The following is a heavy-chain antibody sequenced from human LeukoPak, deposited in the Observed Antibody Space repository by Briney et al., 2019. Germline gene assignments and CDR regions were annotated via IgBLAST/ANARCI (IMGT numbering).Heavy chain of an antibody. V-gene: IGHV4-59*01. CDR2: IDYRGST. D-gene: IGHD6-13*01. CDR1: GSPISSYY. J-gene: IGHJ2*01. CDR3: ARQYSSSWYLKYFAL. Sequence: SETLDPPLTVPGSPISSYYWSWIRQPPGKGLGWSGYIDYRGSTRYKPSLKSRVTISVDPSRNQFCLKLTSVTAADTAVYYCARQYSSSWYLKYFALWGRGTLDNVSS.